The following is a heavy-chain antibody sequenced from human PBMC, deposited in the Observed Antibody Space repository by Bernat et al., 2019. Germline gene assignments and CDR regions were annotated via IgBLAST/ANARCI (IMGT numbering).Heavy chain of an antibody. V-gene: IGHV3-11*06. Sequence: QVQLVESGGGLVKPGGSLRLSCAASGFTFSDYYMSWIRQAPGKGLEWVSYISSSSSYTNYADSVKGRFTISRDNAKNSLYLQMNSLRAEDTAVYYCARDHTVTTGYYYYMDVWGKGTTVTVSS. J-gene: IGHJ6*03. CDR3: ARDHTVTTGYYYYMDV. CDR1: GFTFSDYY. D-gene: IGHD4-17*01. CDR2: ISSSSSYT.